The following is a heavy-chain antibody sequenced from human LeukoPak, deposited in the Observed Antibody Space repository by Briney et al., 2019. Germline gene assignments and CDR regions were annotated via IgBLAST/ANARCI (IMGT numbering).Heavy chain of an antibody. D-gene: IGHD2-21*01. CDR2: ISGSGGST. V-gene: IGHV3-23*01. J-gene: IGHJ4*02. CDR3: AKGHGEYCGAGCYSRVLDF. Sequence: GGSLRLPCAASGFTFNNYAMNWVRQAPGKGLEWVSVISGSGGSTVYADSVKGRFTISRDNSKNTLYLQMNSLRAEDTGVYHCAKGHGEYCGAGCYSRVLDFWGQGTLVTVSS. CDR1: GFTFNNYA.